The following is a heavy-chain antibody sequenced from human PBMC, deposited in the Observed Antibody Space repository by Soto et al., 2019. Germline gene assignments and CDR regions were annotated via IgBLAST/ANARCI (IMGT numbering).Heavy chain of an antibody. CDR1: GFTFGDYA. J-gene: IGHJ4*02. D-gene: IGHD6-6*01. Sequence: GGSLRLSCTASGFTFGDYAMSWFRQAPGKGLEWVGFIRSKAYGGTTEYAASVKGRFTISRDDSKSIAYLQMNGLKTEDTAVYYCTREGIAAPLGFDYWGQGTLVTVSS. CDR3: TREGIAAPLGFDY. CDR2: IRSKAYGGTT. V-gene: IGHV3-49*03.